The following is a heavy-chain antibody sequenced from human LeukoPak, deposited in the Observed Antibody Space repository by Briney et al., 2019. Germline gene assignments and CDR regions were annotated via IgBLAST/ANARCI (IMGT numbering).Heavy chain of an antibody. CDR1: GFTLSSYA. CDR3: VRDAYGAHFDY. V-gene: IGHV3-21*06. CDR2: LTRGGDNDI. Sequence: GGSLRLSCAASGFTLSSYAMSWVRQAPGKGLEWVSTLTRGGDNDIHYADSVKGRFTISRDNSKNSLYLQMNSLRADDTAVYYCVRDAYGAHFDYWGQGTLVTVSS. D-gene: IGHD2-21*01. J-gene: IGHJ4*02.